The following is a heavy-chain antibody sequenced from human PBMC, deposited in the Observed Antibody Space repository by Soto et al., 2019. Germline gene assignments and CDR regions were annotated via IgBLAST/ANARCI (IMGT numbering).Heavy chain of an antibody. CDR1: GFTFSSYS. CDR2: ISSSSYI. CDR3: ARDLQQLAYGMDV. J-gene: IGHJ6*02. Sequence: PGGSLRLSCAASGFTFSSYSMNWVRQAPGKGLEWVSSISSSSYIYYADSVKGRFTISRDNAKNSLYLQMNSLRAEDTAVYYCARDLQQLAYGMDVWGQGTTVTVSS. V-gene: IGHV3-21*01. D-gene: IGHD6-13*01.